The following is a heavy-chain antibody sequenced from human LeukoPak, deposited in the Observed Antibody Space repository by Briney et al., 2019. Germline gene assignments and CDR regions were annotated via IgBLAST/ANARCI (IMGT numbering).Heavy chain of an antibody. D-gene: IGHD2-21*02. V-gene: IGHV4-61*02. CDR1: GGSISSGSYY. J-gene: IGHJ6*02. CDR3: ARLNCGGDCYTEDYYYYGMDV. Sequence: SETLSLTCTVSGGSISSGSYYWSWIRQPAGKGLEWIWRIYTSGSTNYNPSLKSRVTISVDTSKNQFSLKLSSVTAADTAVYYCARLNCGGDCYTEDYYYYGMDVWGQGTTVTVSS. CDR2: IYTSGST.